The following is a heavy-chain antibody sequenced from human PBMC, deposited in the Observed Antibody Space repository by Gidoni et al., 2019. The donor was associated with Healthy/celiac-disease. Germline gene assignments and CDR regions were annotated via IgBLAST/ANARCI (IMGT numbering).Heavy chain of an antibody. CDR3: TTDSSIVGATDAFDI. J-gene: IGHJ3*02. V-gene: IGHV3-15*01. D-gene: IGHD1-26*01. CDR2: IKSKTDGGTT. CDR1: GFNVGIAR. Sequence: EVQRVESGGGLVKPGGSLRLACAASGFNVGIARMCWVRQAPGKGLEWVGRIKSKTDGGTTDYAAPVKGRFTISRDDSKTTLYLQMNSLKTEDTAVYYCTTDSSIVGATDAFDIWGQGTMVTVSS.